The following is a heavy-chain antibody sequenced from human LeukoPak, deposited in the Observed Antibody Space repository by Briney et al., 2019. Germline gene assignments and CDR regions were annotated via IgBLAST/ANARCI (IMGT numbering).Heavy chain of an antibody. CDR1: GYTFTGHY. CDR3: ARDRMRYCSGGSCYPDYYYYYMDA. Sequence: GASVKVSCKASGYTFTGHYIHWVRQAPGQGLEWMGWINPNSGGTNYAQKFQGRVTMTRDTSISTAYMELSRLRSDDTAVYYCARDRMRYCSGGSCYPDYYYYYMDAWGKGTTVTVSS. D-gene: IGHD2-15*01. CDR2: INPNSGGT. J-gene: IGHJ6*03. V-gene: IGHV1-2*02.